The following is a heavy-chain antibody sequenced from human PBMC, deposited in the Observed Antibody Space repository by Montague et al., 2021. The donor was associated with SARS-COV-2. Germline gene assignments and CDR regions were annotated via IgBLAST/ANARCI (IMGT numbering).Heavy chain of an antibody. CDR2: IHTIVST. Sequence: SETLSLTCTVSGASTGSYYWGWNRQTAGQKPDCIGRIHTIVSTDYNPSLNSRVTMSVDTSKNQFSLKLSSVTAADTAVYYCASGKYYDFWSGYYSHDYVSGMDVWGQGTTVTVSS. J-gene: IGHJ6*02. CDR1: GASTGSYY. CDR3: ASGKYYDFWSGYYSHDYVSGMDV. D-gene: IGHD3-3*01. V-gene: IGHV4-4*07.